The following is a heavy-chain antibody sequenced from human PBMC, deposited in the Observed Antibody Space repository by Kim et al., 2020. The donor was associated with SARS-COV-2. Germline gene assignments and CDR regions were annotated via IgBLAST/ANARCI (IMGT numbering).Heavy chain of an antibody. CDR2: IYYSGST. D-gene: IGHD3-3*01. CDR3: ARFQHDFWSGFYRFDYYYGMDV. J-gene: IGHJ6*02. CDR1: GGSISSYY. Sequence: SETLSLTCTVSGGSISSYYWSWIRQPPGMGLEWIGYIYYSGSTNYNPSLKSRLTISVDTSKNQFSLKLSSVTAADTAVYYCARFQHDFWSGFYRFDYYYGMDVWGQGTTVTVSS. V-gene: IGHV4-59*01.